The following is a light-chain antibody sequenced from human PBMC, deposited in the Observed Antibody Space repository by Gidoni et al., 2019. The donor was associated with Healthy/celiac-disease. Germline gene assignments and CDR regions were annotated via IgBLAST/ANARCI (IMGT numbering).Light chain of an antibody. Sequence: SYVLTQPPSVSVAPGTTARIPCGGNNIGSKRVHWYQQKPGQAPVLVIYYDSHRPSGIPERFSGSNSGNTATLTISRVEAGDEADYYCQVWDSSSDCYVFGTGTKVTVL. CDR2: YDS. V-gene: IGLV3-21*04. CDR3: QVWDSSSDCYV. CDR1: NIGSKR. J-gene: IGLJ1*01.